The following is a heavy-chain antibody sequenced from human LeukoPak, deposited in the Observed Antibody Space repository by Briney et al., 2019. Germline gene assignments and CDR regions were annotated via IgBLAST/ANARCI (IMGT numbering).Heavy chain of an antibody. Sequence: SVKVSCKASGCTFSSYAISWVRQAPGQGLEWMGGIIPIFGTANYAQKFQGRVTITADEYTSTAYVELSSLRSEDTAVYYCAREGREYAAWGYSSYKGAFDIWGQGTMVTVSS. CDR2: IIPIFGTA. CDR3: AREGREYAAWGYSSYKGAFDI. J-gene: IGHJ3*02. D-gene: IGHD6-19*01. V-gene: IGHV1-69*13. CDR1: GCTFSSYA.